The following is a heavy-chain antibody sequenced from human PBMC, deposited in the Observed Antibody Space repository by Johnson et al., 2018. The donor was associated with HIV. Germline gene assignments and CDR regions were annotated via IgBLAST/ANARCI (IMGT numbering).Heavy chain of an antibody. CDR3: ARAYMSSGSYYDAFDI. D-gene: IGHD1-26*01. CDR1: GFTFSTYG. CDR2: IRYDGTNK. J-gene: IGHJ3*02. Sequence: QMLLVESGGGVVQPGGSLRLSCAASGFTFSTYGMHWVRQAPGKGLEWVSFIRYDGTNKYTVDSVKGRLTISRDNAKNSLYLQMNSLRAEDTAVYYCARAYMSSGSYYDAFDIWGQGTMVIVSS. V-gene: IGHV3-30*02.